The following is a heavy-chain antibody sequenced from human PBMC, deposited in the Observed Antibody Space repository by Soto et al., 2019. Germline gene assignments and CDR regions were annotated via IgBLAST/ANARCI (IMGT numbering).Heavy chain of an antibody. V-gene: IGHV4-59*08. J-gene: IGHJ4*02. CDR3: ARHHSSRRGYYFDY. CDR1: GGSISSYY. Sequence: SETLSLTCTVSGGSISSYYWSWIRQPPGKGLEWIGYIYYSGSTNYNPSLKSRVTISVDTSKNQFSLKLSSVTAADTAVYYCARHHSSRRGYYFDYWGQGTLVTVSS. CDR2: IYYSGST. D-gene: IGHD6-13*01.